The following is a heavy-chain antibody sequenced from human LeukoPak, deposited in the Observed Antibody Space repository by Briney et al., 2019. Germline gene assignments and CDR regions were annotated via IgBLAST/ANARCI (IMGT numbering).Heavy chain of an antibody. CDR2: MNPNSGNT. CDR3: ARGRDYDFWSGYYTNHHFDY. J-gene: IGHJ4*02. Sequence: ASVKVSCKASGYTFTSYDINWVRQATGQGLEWMGWMNPNSGNTGYAQKFQGRVTMTRNTSISTAYMELSSLRSEDTAVYYCARGRDYDFWSGYYTNHHFDYWGQGTLVTVSS. D-gene: IGHD3-3*01. CDR1: GYTFTSYD. V-gene: IGHV1-8*01.